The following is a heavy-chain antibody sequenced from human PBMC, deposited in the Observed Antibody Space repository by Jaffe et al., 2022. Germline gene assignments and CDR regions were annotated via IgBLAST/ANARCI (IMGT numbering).Heavy chain of an antibody. CDR1: GFTFSNAW. Sequence: EVQLVESGGGLVKPGGSLRLSCAASGFTFSNAWMSWVRQAPGKGLEWVGRIKSKTDGGTTDYAAPVKGRFTISRDDSKNTLYLQMNSLKTEDTAVYYCTTDKNGDYAFDYWGQGTLVTVSS. D-gene: IGHD4-17*01. J-gene: IGHJ4*02. V-gene: IGHV3-15*01. CDR3: TTDKNGDYAFDY. CDR2: IKSKTDGGTT.